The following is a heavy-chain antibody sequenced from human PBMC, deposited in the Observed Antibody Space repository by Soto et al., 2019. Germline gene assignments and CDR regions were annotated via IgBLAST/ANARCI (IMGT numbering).Heavy chain of an antibody. CDR2: INWNSGSI. V-gene: IGHV3-9*01. CDR1: GFTFDDYA. Sequence: EVQLVESGGGLVQPGRSLRLSCAASGFTFDDYAMHWVRQAPGKGLEWVSGINWNSGSIGYADSVKGRFTISRDNAKNSLYLQMNSLRTEDTALYYCAKEKGFGGVRKGMDVWGQGTTATVSS. J-gene: IGHJ6*02. D-gene: IGHD3-16*01. CDR3: AKEKGFGGVRKGMDV.